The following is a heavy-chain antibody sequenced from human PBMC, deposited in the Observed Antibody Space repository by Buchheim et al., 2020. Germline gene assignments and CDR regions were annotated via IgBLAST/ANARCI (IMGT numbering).Heavy chain of an antibody. J-gene: IGHJ1*01. CDR3: ARGSGNSWHLLH. V-gene: IGHV4-59*01. CDR2: IFYSGNT. D-gene: IGHD6-13*01. CDR1: GGSISSDY. Sequence: QVQLQESGPGQVKPSETLSLTCTVSGGSISSDYWSWIRQSPGKGLEWIGCIFYSGNTHYNPSLKSRVTISSDKSKNQFSLKLNSVTAADTAVYYRARGSGNSWHLLHWGQGTL.